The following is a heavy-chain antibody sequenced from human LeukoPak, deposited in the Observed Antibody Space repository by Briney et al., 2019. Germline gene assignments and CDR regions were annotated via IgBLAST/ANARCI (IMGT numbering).Heavy chain of an antibody. V-gene: IGHV3-48*03. CDR3: ASLKRFGL. D-gene: IGHD3/OR15-3a*01. Sequence: PGGSLRLSCAASGFXFSSYEINWVRQAPGKGLEWVSYISSSGSTIYYADSVKGRFTISRDNAKNSLYLQMNSLRDEDTAVYYCASLKRFGLWGQGTLVTVSS. CDR1: GFXFSSYE. CDR2: ISSSGSTI. J-gene: IGHJ4*02.